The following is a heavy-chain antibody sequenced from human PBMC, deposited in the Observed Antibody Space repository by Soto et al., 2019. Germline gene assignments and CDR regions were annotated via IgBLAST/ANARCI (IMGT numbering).Heavy chain of an antibody. V-gene: IGHV4-4*02. J-gene: IGHJ5*02. D-gene: IGHD6-19*01. CDR2: IYHSGST. CDR3: ARAKGIRGIAVAALVYWFDP. Sequence: PSETLSLTCAVSGGSISSSNWWSWVRQPPGKGLEWIGEIYHSGSTNYNPSLKSRVTMSVDKSKNQFSLKLSSVTAADTAVYYCARAKGIRGIAVAALVYWFDPWGQGTLVTVSS. CDR1: GGSISSSNW.